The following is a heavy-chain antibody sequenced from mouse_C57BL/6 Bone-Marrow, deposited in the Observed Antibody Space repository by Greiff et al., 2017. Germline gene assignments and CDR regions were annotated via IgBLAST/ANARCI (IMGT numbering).Heavy chain of an antibody. Sequence: EVKLVESGGGLVKPGGSLKLSCAASGFTFSSYTMSWVRQTPEKRLEWVATISGGGGNTYYPDSVKGRFTISRDNAKNTLYLQMSSLRSEDTALYYCASLHYYGSSSAYWGQGTLVTVSA. D-gene: IGHD1-1*01. J-gene: IGHJ3*01. CDR3: ASLHYYGSSSAY. CDR2: ISGGGGNT. CDR1: GFTFSSYT. V-gene: IGHV5-9*01.